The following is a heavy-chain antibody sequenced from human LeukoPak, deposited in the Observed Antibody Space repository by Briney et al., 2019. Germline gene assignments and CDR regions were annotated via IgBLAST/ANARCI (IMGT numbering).Heavy chain of an antibody. CDR2: ISYDGSSK. CDR1: GFTFSSYG. J-gene: IGHJ4*02. CDR3: ARVSGIGIVGSYYFDY. V-gene: IGHV3-30*03. D-gene: IGHD1-26*01. Sequence: GGSLRLSCAASGFTFSSYGMHWVRQTPGKGLEWVAVISYDGSSKDYADSVKGRFTISRDNSKNTLYLQMNSLRAEDTAVYYCARVSGIGIVGSYYFDYWGQGTLVTVSS.